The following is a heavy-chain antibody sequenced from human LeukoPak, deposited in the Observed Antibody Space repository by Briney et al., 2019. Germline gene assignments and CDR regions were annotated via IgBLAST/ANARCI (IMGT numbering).Heavy chain of an antibody. CDR2: IKQDGSEK. D-gene: IGHD5-12*01. Sequence: PGGSLRLSCAASGFTFSSYWMSLVRQAPGKGLEWVANIKQDGSEKYYVDSVKGRFTISRDNAKNSLYLQMNSLRAEDTAVYYCAATIVDIVATDNAWGQGTLVTVSS. J-gene: IGHJ4*02. V-gene: IGHV3-7*01. CDR3: AATIVDIVATDNA. CDR1: GFTFSSYW.